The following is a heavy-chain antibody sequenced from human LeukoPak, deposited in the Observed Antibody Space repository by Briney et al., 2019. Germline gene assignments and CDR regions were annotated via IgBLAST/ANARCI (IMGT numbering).Heavy chain of an antibody. CDR1: GGTFSSYA. J-gene: IGHJ4*02. Sequence: ASVKVSCKASGGTFSSYAISWVRQAPGQGLEWVGGIIAIFGTANYAQTFQGRVTITADDSTSTAYIQLSSLRSEDTAVYYCALITTPGLVGYWGQRTQVTVSP. CDR2: IIAIFGTA. V-gene: IGHV1-69*13. CDR3: ALITTPGLVGY. D-gene: IGHD1-1*01.